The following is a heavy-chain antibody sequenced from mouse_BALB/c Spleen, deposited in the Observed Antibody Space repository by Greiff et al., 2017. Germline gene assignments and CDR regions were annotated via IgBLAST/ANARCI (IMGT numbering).Heavy chain of an antibody. V-gene: IGHV14-3*02. D-gene: IGHD1-1*01. CDR2: IDPANGNT. J-gene: IGHJ3*01. CDR3: ARDYYGSRRFAY. Sequence: VQLKESGAELVKPGASVKLSCTASGFNIKDTYMHWVKQRPEQGLEWIGRIDPANGNTKYDPKFQGKATITADTSSNTAYLQLSSLTSEDTAVYYCARDYYGSRRFAYWGQGTLVTVSA. CDR1: GFNIKDTY.